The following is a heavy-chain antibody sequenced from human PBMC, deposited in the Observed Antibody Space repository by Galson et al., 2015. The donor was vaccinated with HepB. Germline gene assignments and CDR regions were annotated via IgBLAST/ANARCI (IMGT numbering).Heavy chain of an antibody. J-gene: IGHJ4*02. D-gene: IGHD3-22*01. V-gene: IGHV3-49*03. CDR2: IRSKAYGGTT. Sequence: SLRLSCAASGFTFGDYAMSWFRQAPGKGLEWVGFIRSKAYGGTTEYAASVKGRFTISRDDSKSIAYLQMNSLKTEDTAVYYCTRHSTYYYDSSGYSRHRETITFDYWGQGTLVTVSS. CDR3: TRHSTYYYDSSGYSRHRETITFDY. CDR1: GFTFGDYA.